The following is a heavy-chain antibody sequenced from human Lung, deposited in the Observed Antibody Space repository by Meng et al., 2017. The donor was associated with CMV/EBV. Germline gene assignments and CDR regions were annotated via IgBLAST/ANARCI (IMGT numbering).Heavy chain of an antibody. V-gene: IGHV4-39*07. CDR2: IYYSGST. CDR3: ANGSGRYQLLSRTYYYYFFDV. Sequence: SETLSLTCTVSGGSISSSSYYWGWIRQPPGKGLEWIGSIYYSGSTYYNPSLKSRVTISVDKSKNQFSLKLSSVTAADTAVYYCANGSGRYQLLSRTYYYYFFDVWGQGTPVTVSS. D-gene: IGHD2-2*01. J-gene: IGHJ6*02. CDR1: GGSISSSSYY.